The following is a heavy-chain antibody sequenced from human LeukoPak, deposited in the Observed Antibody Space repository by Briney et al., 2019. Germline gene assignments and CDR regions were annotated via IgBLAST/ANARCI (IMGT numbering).Heavy chain of an antibody. CDR3: RGWRCLQSVHGTNDY. Sequence: PSETLSLTCTVSGGSISSSSYYWGWIRQPPGKGLEWIGSIYYSGSTYYNPSLKSRVTISVDTSKNQFSLKLSSVTAADTAVYYCRGWRCLQSVHGTNDYWGQGTLVTVSS. CDR1: GGSISSSSYY. D-gene: IGHD5-24*01. J-gene: IGHJ4*02. CDR2: IYYSGST. V-gene: IGHV4-39*01.